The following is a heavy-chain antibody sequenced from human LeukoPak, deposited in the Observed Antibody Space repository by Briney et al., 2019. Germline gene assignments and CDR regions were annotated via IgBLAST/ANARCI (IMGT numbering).Heavy chain of an antibody. CDR2: ITGSSYI. CDR3: ARVRFLEWLSFDY. J-gene: IGHJ4*02. D-gene: IGHD3-3*01. V-gene: IGHV3-21*01. Sequence: GGSLRLSCAASGFTFSTYTMNWVRQAPGKGLEWISSITGSSYIYYADSVKGRFTVSRDNAKNSLYLQMNSLRAEDTAVYYCARVRFLEWLSFDYWGRGTLVTVSS. CDR1: GFTFSTYT.